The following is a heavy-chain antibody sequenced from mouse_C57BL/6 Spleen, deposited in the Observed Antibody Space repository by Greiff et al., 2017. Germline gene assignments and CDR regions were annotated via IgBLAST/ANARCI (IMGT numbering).Heavy chain of an antibody. D-gene: IGHD2-1*01. CDR1: GHTFTSYW. CDR2: IHPNSGST. V-gene: IGHV1-64*01. Sequence: VQLQQPGAELVKPGASVKLSCKASGHTFTSYWMHWVKQRPGQGLEWIGMIHPNSGSTNYNEKFKSKATLTVDKSSSTAYMQLSSLTSEDSAVYYCASYGNYYAMDYWGQGTSVTVSS. CDR3: ASYGNYYAMDY. J-gene: IGHJ4*01.